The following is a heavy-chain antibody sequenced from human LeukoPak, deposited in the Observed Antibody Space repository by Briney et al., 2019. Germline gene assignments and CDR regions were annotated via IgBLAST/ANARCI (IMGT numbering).Heavy chain of an antibody. V-gene: IGHV3-33*08. Sequence: GGSLRLSCAASGFTFSNAWMNWVRQAPGKGLEWVAVIWYDGSNKYYADSVKGRFTISRDNSKNTLYLQMNSLRAEDTAVYYCARGSAAGTYFDYWGQGTLVTVSS. CDR3: ARGSAAGTYFDY. CDR1: GFTFSNAW. CDR2: IWYDGSNK. J-gene: IGHJ4*02. D-gene: IGHD6-13*01.